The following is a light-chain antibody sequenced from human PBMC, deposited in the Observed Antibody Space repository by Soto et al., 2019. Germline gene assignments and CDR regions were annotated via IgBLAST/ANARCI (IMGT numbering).Light chain of an antibody. J-gene: IGKJ2*01. V-gene: IGKV3-15*01. CDR1: QSVSSS. CDR3: QQYNKWPPWT. CDR2: GAS. Sequence: EIVMTQSPATLSVSPGERATLSCRASQSVSSSSAWYQQKPGQAPRLLIYGASTRATGIPARFSGSGSGTEFTLTISSLQSEDFAVYYCQQYNKWPPWTFGQGTKLEIK.